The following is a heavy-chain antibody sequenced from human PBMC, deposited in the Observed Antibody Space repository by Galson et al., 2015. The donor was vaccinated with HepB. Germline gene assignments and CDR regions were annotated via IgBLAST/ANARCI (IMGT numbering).Heavy chain of an antibody. V-gene: IGHV4-34*01. J-gene: IGHJ6*02. CDR2: INHSGST. CDR3: ASLFLTGYYKDYYYYGMDV. Sequence: SLTCAVYGGSFSGYYWSWIRQPPGKGLEWIGEINHSGSTNYNPSLKSRVTISVDTSKNQFSLKLSSVTAADTAVYYCASLFLTGYYKDYYYYGMDVWGQGTTVTVSS. CDR1: GGSFSGYY. D-gene: IGHD3-9*01.